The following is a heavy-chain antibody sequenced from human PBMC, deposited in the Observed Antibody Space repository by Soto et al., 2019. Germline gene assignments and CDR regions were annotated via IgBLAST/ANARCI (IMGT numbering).Heavy chain of an antibody. J-gene: IGHJ4*01. D-gene: IGHD3-16*01. V-gene: IGHV4-31*03. Sequence: SETLSLTCTVSGGSINSGGYYWTWIRQHPGKGLEWIGYIFYSRTTSYNPSLKSRVTISGDTSKNQFSLTLRSVTAADSAVYYCARESPGEPAYYFDFWGQGTPVTVPS. CDR3: ARESPGEPAYYFDF. CDR1: GGSINSGGYY. CDR2: IFYSRTT.